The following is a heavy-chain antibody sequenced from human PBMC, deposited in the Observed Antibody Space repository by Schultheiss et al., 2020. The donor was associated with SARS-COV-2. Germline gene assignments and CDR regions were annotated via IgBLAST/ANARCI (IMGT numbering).Heavy chain of an antibody. V-gene: IGHV3-48*04. CDR3: ARGPSPDYGYYFDY. CDR2: ISGSGTTI. D-gene: IGHD4-17*01. CDR1: GFTFSSYS. J-gene: IGHJ4*02. Sequence: LSLTCAASGFTFSSYSMNWVRQAPGKGLEWVSSISGSGTTIYYADSLKGRFTISRDNAKISLYLQMNSLRAEDTAVYYCARGPSPDYGYYFDYWGQGTLVTVSS.